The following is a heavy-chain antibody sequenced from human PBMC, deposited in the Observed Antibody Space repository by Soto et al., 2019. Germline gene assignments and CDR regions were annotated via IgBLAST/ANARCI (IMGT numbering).Heavy chain of an antibody. V-gene: IGHV1-46*01. CDR1: GYTFTSYY. CDR2: INPSGGST. J-gene: IGHJ5*02. D-gene: IGHD6-13*01. Sequence: QVQLVQSGAEVKKPGASVKVSCKASGYTFTSYYMHWVRQAPGQGLEWMGIINPSGGSTSYAQKFQGRVTMTRDTSTSTVYMELSSLRSEDTAVYCCASCSSSWADWFDPWGQGTLVTVSS. CDR3: ASCSSSWADWFDP.